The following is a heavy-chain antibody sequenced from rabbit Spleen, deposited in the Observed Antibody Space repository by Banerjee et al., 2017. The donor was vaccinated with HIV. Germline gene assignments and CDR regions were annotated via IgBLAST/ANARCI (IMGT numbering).Heavy chain of an antibody. CDR2: IDPVFGNT. Sequence: QSLEESGGGLVKPGASLTLTCKASGFSFNSGYDMCWVRQAPGKGLEWIGYIDPVFGNTHFANWVNGRFTFSSHNAQNTLYLQLNSLTVADTATYFCVRERLSSVWGVPLYYFNLWGPGTLVTVS. CDR1: GFSFNSGYD. V-gene: IGHV1S7*01. J-gene: IGHJ4*01. CDR3: VRERLSSVWGVPLYYFNL. D-gene: IGHD4-1*01.